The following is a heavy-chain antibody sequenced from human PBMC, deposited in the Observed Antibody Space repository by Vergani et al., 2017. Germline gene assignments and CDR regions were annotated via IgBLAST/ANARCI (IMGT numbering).Heavy chain of an antibody. CDR3: ARFASSGYFDY. CDR1: GGSFSGYY. V-gene: IGHV4-34*01. CDR2: IYHSGST. D-gene: IGHD3-10*01. Sequence: QVQLQQWGAGLLKPSETLSLTCAVYGGSFSGYYWSWIRQPPGKGLEWIGSIYHSGSTYYNPSLKSRVTISVDTSKNQFSLKLSSVTAADTAVYYCARFASSGYFDYWGQGTLVTVSS. J-gene: IGHJ4*02.